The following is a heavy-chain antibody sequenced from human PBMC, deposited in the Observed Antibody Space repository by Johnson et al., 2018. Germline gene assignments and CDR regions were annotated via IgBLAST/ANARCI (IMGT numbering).Heavy chain of an antibody. J-gene: IGHJ6*02. V-gene: IGHV3-21*01. Sequence: VQLQESGGGLVKPGRSLRLSCTASGFTFSSYSMNWVRQAPGKGLEWVSSISSSSSYIYYADSVKGRFTSSRDNAKNSLYLQMNSLRAEDTAVYYSARDHMSGHTVTTSGSDYGMDVWGQGTTVTVSS. CDR2: ISSSSSYI. CDR3: ARDHMSGHTVTTSGSDYGMDV. D-gene: IGHD4-17*01. CDR1: GFTFSSYS.